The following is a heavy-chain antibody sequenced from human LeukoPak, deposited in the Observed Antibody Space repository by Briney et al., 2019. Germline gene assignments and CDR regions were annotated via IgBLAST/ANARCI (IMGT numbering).Heavy chain of an antibody. CDR3: AREEVTMVRGVIIRYFDY. Sequence: ASVKVSCKASGYTFTGYYMHWVRQAPGQGLEWMGWINPNSGGTNYAQKFQGRVTMTRDTSISTAYMELNRLRSDDTAVYYCAREEVTMVRGVIIRYFDYWGQGTLVTVSS. V-gene: IGHV1-2*02. CDR1: GYTFTGYY. D-gene: IGHD3-10*01. J-gene: IGHJ4*02. CDR2: INPNSGGT.